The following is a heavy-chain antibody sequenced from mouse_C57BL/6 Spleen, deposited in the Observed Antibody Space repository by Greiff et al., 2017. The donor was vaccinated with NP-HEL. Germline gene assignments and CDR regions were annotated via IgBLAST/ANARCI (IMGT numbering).Heavy chain of an antibody. Sequence: QVQLKQPGAELVKPGASVKMSCKASGYTFTSYWITWVKQRPGQGLEWIGDIYPGSGSTNYNEKFKSKATLTVDTSSSTAYMQLSSLTSEDSAVYYCARGYMRDAMDYWGQGTSVTVSS. CDR1: GYTFTSYW. D-gene: IGHD1-2*01. J-gene: IGHJ4*01. V-gene: IGHV1-55*01. CDR2: IYPGSGST. CDR3: ARGYMRDAMDY.